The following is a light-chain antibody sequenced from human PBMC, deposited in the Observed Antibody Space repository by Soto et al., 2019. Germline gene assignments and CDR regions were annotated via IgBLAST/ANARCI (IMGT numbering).Light chain of an antibody. CDR3: QQYNGLFPT. J-gene: IGKJ2*01. V-gene: IGKV1-5*01. CDR1: QSIVNW. Sequence: DIQMTQSPSTLSASVGDRVTITCRASQSIVNWLAWYQQKPGKAPKLLIHDASSLESGVPSRFSGSGSGTEFTLTISSLQPDDFATYYCQQYNGLFPTFGQGTKLEIK. CDR2: DAS.